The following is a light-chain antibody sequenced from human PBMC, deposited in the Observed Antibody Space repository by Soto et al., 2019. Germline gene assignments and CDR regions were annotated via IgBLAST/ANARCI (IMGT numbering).Light chain of an antibody. V-gene: IGKV3-20*01. CDR1: QSVSSSY. CDR3: QQYGSSPWT. Sequence: EIVLTQSPGTLSLSPGERATLSCRVSQSVSSSYLAWYLQKPGQGPRLLIYGASSRATGIPDRFSGSGSGTDFTLTISRLEPEDFAVYYCQQYGSSPWTFGQGTKVEIK. CDR2: GAS. J-gene: IGKJ1*01.